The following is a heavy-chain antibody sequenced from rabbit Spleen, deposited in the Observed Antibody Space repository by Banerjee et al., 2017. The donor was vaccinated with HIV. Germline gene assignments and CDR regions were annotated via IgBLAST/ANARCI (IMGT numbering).Heavy chain of an antibody. CDR2: IDAGSSGFT. D-gene: IGHD1-1*01. V-gene: IGHV1S45*01. Sequence: QEQLEESGGGLVQPEGSLTLACTASGFSFISSYYMCWVRQAPGKGLEWIACIDAGSSGFTYFASWAKGRFTCSKTSSTTATLQMTRLTVADTATYFCARDSSSSFSSYGMDLWGQGTLVTVS. CDR3: ARDSSSSFSSYGMDL. J-gene: IGHJ6*01. CDR1: GFSFISSYY.